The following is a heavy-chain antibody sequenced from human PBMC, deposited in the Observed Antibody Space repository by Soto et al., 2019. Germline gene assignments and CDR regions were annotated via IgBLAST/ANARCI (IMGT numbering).Heavy chain of an antibody. Sequence: QVELVQSGAEVKKPGASVKVCCKASGYTFTNHGISWVRQAPGQGLEWLGWISGHNGNTKYAQRPQGRVTMTTDTSRSTAYMELRILKSDDTAVYYCARDLYPLAYYFDYWGQGTLVTVSS. J-gene: IGHJ4*02. V-gene: IGHV1-18*01. CDR2: ISGHNGNT. D-gene: IGHD1-1*01. CDR1: GYTFTNHG. CDR3: ARDLYPLAYYFDY.